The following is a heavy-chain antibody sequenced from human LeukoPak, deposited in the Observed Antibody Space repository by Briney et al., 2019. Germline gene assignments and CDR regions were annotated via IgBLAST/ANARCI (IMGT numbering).Heavy chain of an antibody. CDR2: IYYSGST. CDR1: GGSISSYY. V-gene: IGHV4-59*01. J-gene: IGHJ5*02. Sequence: KPSETLSLTCTVSGGSISSYYWSWIRQPPGKGLEWIGYIYYSGSTNYNPSLKSRVTISVDTSKNQFSLRLSSVTAADTAVYYCAREAFYWFDPWGQGTLVTVSS. CDR3: AREAFYWFDP.